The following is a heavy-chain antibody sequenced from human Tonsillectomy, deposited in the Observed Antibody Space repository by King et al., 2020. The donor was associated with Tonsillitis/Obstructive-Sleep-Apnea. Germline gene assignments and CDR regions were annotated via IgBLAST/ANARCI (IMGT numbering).Heavy chain of an antibody. CDR3: TKAGTPRTYYYGSGNNWFDP. Sequence: VQLVESGGGVVQPGRSLRLSCAASGFTFSSYGMHWVRQAPGKGLEWVAVISYDGSNKYYADSVKGRFTISREHSKNKLYLQMNSLRAEDTAVYYCTKAGTPRTYYYGSGNNWFDPWGQGTLVTVSS. V-gene: IGHV3-30*18. D-gene: IGHD3-10*01. J-gene: IGHJ5*02. CDR1: GFTFSSYG. CDR2: ISYDGSNK.